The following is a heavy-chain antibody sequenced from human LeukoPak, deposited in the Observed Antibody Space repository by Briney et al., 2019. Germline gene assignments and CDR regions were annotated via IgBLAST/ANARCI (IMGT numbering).Heavy chain of an antibody. CDR1: GGTFSGYA. CDR3: ARDTGRYGSGSYRHYYYYMDV. CDR2: IIPIFGTA. D-gene: IGHD3-10*01. Sequence: GASVKVSCKASGGTFSGYAISWVRQAPGQGLEWMGGIIPIFGTANYAQKFQGRVTITADESTSTAYMELSSLRSEDTAVYHCARDTGRYGSGSYRHYYYYMDVWGKGTTVTISS. J-gene: IGHJ6*03. V-gene: IGHV1-69*13.